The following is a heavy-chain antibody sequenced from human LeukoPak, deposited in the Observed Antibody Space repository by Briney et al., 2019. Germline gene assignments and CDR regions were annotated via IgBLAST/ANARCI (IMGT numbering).Heavy chain of an antibody. CDR2: ISAYNGNT. V-gene: IGHV1-18*01. CDR3: AREAEEVVPAAMSY. D-gene: IGHD2-2*01. J-gene: IGHJ4*02. CDR1: GYTFTSYG. Sequence: GSVKVSCKASGYTFTSYGISWVRQAPGQGLEWMGWISAYNGNTNYAQKLQGRVTMTTDTSTSTAYMELRSLRSDDTAVYYCAREAEEVVPAAMSYWGQGTLVTVSS.